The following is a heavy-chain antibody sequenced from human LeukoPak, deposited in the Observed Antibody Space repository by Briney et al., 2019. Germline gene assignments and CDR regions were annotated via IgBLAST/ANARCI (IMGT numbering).Heavy chain of an antibody. Sequence: ASVKVSCKASGYTFTNNYLHWVRQAPGQGLEWMGMIYPRDGSTSYAQNFQGRVTVTRDTSTTTVHMELRGLRSEDTAVYYCARDQEGFDCWGQGTVVTVSS. CDR3: ARDQEGFDC. CDR1: GYTFTNNY. CDR2: IYPRDGST. V-gene: IGHV1-46*01. J-gene: IGHJ4*02.